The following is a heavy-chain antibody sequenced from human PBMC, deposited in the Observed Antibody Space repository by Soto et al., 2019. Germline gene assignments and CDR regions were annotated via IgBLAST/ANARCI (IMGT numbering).Heavy chain of an antibody. CDR2: IATYTSNK. V-gene: IGHV1-18*01. J-gene: IGHJ5*02. CDR1: GDTFTNFG. D-gene: IGHD3-10*01. CDR3: ARVLRGVVNWFDP. Sequence: HLVQSGPEVKKPGASVTVSCKTSGDTFTNFGLSWVRQAPGQGLEWMGWIATYTSNKTYAQKFQGRLTLTTDTSTSTGYMALKSLEYDDTAVYYCARVLRGVVNWFDPWGQGTLVTVSS.